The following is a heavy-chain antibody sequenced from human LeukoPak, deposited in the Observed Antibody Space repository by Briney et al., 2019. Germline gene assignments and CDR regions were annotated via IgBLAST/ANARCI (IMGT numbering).Heavy chain of an antibody. CDR1: GGSISSSNW. CDR3: ARYGYCTNGVCYPFDY. D-gene: IGHD2-8*01. V-gene: IGHV4-4*02. J-gene: IGHJ4*02. Sequence: SGTLSLTCAVSGGSISSSNWWSWVRQPPGKGLEWIGEIYQSGSTNYNPSLKSRVTISVDKSKNQFSLKLSSVTAADTAVYYCARYGYCTNGVCYPFDYWGQGTLVTVSS. CDR2: IYQSGST.